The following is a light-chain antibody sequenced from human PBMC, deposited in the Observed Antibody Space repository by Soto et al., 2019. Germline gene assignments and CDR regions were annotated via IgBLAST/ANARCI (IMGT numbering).Light chain of an antibody. CDR1: QSVPKNY. J-gene: IGKJ1*01. CDR2: GPS. V-gene: IGKV3-20*01. Sequence: ILLTQSPGTLSLSPGERATLSCRASQSVPKNYLAWYQQEPGQAPRLLIYGPSSRATGIPDRFSGSGSGTDFTLTISRLEPEDFAVYYCHQYATSPQTFGQGTKVEIK. CDR3: HQYATSPQT.